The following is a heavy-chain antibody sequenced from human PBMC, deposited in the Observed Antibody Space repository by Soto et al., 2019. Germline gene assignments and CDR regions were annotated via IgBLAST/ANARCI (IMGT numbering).Heavy chain of an antibody. Sequence: QVRLQQWGAGLLKPSETLSLTCAVYGGSFDEYNWTWIRQTPGKGLEWIGEINPSGRTNYNPSLKSRITMSVDTSMRQFSLDLRYVSAADTAVYYCARYGTIWALGDWGQGTLVTVSS. D-gene: IGHD3-16*01. CDR1: GGSFDEYN. J-gene: IGHJ4*02. CDR3: ARYGTIWALGD. CDR2: INPSGRT. V-gene: IGHV4-34*01.